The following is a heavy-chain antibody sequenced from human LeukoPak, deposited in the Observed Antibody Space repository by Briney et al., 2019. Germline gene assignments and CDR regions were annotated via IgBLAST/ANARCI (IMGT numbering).Heavy chain of an antibody. J-gene: IGHJ4*02. CDR2: VCSSGTFI. CDR3: ARYGAVADS. Sequence: GGSLRLSCAASGFTFSDSCMSWIRQAPGKGLEFVSYVCSSGTFIYYADSAKGRFTVSRDNAKSSLYLQMNSLRAEDTAVYYCARYGAVADSWGQGTLVTVSS. D-gene: IGHD4/OR15-4a*01. V-gene: IGHV3-11*04. CDR1: GFTFSDSC.